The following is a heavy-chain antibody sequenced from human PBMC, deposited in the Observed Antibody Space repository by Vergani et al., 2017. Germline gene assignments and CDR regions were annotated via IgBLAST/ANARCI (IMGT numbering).Heavy chain of an antibody. Sequence: QVQLVQSGSELKKPGASVKVSCKASGYTLSRYSIYWVRQAPGQGLEWMGWINTNTGNPAYAQGFRGRFVFSLDTSVNTAYLQINNLKSDDTAVYYCAKDRVAYSGFYYGMDVWGQGTTVTVSS. CDR1: GYTLSRYS. V-gene: IGHV7-4-1*02. CDR2: INTNTGNP. J-gene: IGHJ6*02. D-gene: IGHD3-10*01. CDR3: AKDRVAYSGFYYGMDV.